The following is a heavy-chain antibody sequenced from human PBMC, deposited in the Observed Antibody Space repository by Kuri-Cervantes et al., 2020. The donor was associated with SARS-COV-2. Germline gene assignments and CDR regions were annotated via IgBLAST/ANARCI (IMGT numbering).Heavy chain of an antibody. Sequence: GGSLRLSCAASGFTFSRYWMSWVRQAPGKGLEWVANIRQDGSQKLYVDSVKGRFTISRDNANNKMYQQMNSLRAEDTAVYYCARLGYCNSSSCNRGDYYYYYMDVWGNGSTVTVSS. J-gene: IGHJ6*03. CDR2: IRQDGSQK. D-gene: IGHD2-2*03. V-gene: IGHV3-7*01. CDR3: ARLGYCNSSSCNRGDYYYYYMDV. CDR1: GFTFSRYW.